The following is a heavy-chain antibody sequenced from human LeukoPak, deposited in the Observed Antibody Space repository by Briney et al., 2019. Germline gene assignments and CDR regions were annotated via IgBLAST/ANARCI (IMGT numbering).Heavy chain of an antibody. CDR1: GFTFSDYY. Sequence: GGSLRLSCAASGFTFSDYYMRWIRQAPGKGLEWVSSISGSGNTIYYADSAMGRFTISRDNAKNSLYLLMNSLTAEDTAVYYCARDRSGGTYYYDSSGYSFWGQGTLVTVSS. CDR3: ARDRSGGTYYYDSSGYSF. J-gene: IGHJ4*02. CDR2: ISGSGNTI. V-gene: IGHV3-11*01. D-gene: IGHD3-22*01.